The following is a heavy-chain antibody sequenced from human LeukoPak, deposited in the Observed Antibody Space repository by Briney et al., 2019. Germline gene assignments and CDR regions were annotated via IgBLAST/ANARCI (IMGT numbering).Heavy chain of an antibody. CDR1: GDSISSSNW. Sequence: SETLSLTCAVSGDSISSSNWWTWVRQPPGKGLEWIGEIYHSGSTNYNPPLKSRVAMSVDTSKNQFSLKLSSVTAADTAVYYCARLSGSQTTPYWGQGTLVTVSS. CDR3: ARLSGSQTTPY. CDR2: IYHSGST. V-gene: IGHV4-4*02. D-gene: IGHD1-26*01. J-gene: IGHJ4*02.